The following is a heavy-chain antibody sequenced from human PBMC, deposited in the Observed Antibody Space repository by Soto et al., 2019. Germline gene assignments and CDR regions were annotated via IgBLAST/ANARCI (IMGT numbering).Heavy chain of an antibody. J-gene: IGHJ4*02. D-gene: IGHD1-1*01. V-gene: IGHV3-11*03. CDR3: AANWNFGLNF. CDR2: ISSSLGHT. Sequence: GGSLRLSCVASGFDFSDFHISWVRQAPGKGLEWISYISSSLGHTDYAESVKGRFTISRDNAKSSVFLEMSDLRSDDTAVYYCAANWNFGLNFWGQGALVTVSS. CDR1: GFDFSDFH.